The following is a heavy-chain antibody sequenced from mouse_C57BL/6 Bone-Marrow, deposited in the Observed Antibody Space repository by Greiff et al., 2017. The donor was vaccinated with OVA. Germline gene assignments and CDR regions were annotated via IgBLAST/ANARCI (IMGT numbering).Heavy chain of an antibody. CDR2: ISSGDSYT. J-gene: IGHJ2*01. D-gene: IGHD2-2*01. CDR1: GFTFSSYG. CDR3: ARHGYDYFDY. V-gene: IGHV5-6*01. Sequence: EVKLVESGGDLVKPGGSLKLSCAASGFTFSSYGMSWVRQTPDKRMEWVATISSGDSYTCYPGSLKVRFSISIDKAKNTLYLQMSSLKSEDTAMYYCARHGYDYFDYWGQGTTLTVSS.